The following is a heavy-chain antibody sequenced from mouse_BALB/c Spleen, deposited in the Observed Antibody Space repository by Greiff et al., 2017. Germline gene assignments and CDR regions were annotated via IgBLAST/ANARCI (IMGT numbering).Heavy chain of an antibody. Sequence: VQLQQSGAELAKPGASVKMSCKASGYTFTSYWMHWVKQRPGQGLEWIGYINPSTGYTEYNQKFKDKATLTADKSSSTAYMQLSSLTSEDSAVYYCARTTARATSLFAYWGQGTLVTVSA. V-gene: IGHV1-7*01. CDR3: ARTTARATSLFAY. J-gene: IGHJ3*01. D-gene: IGHD3-2*01. CDR1: GYTFTSYW. CDR2: INPSTGYT.